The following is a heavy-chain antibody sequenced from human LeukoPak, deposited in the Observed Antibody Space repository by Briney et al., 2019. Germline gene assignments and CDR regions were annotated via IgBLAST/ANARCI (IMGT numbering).Heavy chain of an antibody. CDR2: ISAYNGNT. J-gene: IGHJ4*02. CDR3: ARGPRYSSSTLYFDY. V-gene: IGHV1-18*01. Sequence: ASVKVSCKASGYTFTSYGISWVRQAPGQGLEWMGWISAYNGNTNYAQKLQGRVTMTTDTSTSTAYMELSSLRSEDTAVYYCARGPRYSSSTLYFDYWGQGTLVTVSS. CDR1: GYTFTSYG. D-gene: IGHD6-6*01.